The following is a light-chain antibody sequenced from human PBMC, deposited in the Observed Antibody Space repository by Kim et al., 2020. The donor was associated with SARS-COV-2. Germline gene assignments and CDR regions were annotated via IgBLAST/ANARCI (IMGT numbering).Light chain of an antibody. V-gene: IGLV3-19*01. Sequence: SSELTQDPAVSVALGQTVRITCQGDSLRTYYLSWYQQKSGQAPVAVISGDSIRPSGIPDRFSGSRSGNRASLTIAGSQAEDEADYYCACRDRGDHVLFGGGTQLTVL. CDR1: SLRTYY. J-gene: IGLJ3*02. CDR2: GDS. CDR3: ACRDRGDHVL.